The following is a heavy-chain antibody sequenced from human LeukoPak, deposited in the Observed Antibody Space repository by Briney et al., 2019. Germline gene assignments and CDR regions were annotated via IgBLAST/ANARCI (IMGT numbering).Heavy chain of an antibody. CDR1: GFTFSSYA. CDR2: ISYDGSNK. V-gene: IGHV3-30-3*01. D-gene: IGHD4-17*01. Sequence: QPGRSLGLSCAASGFTFSSYAMHWVRQAPGKGLEWVAVISYDGSNKYYADSVKGRFTISRDNSKNTLYLQMNSLRAEDTAVYYCAKGDYGDYADAFDIWGQGTMVTVSS. CDR3: AKGDYGDYADAFDI. J-gene: IGHJ3*02.